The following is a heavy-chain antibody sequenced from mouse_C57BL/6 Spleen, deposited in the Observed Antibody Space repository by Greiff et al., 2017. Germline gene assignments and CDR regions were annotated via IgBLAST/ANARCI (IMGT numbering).Heavy chain of an antibody. Sequence: QVQLKESGPELVKPGASVKISCKASGYTFSSSWMNWVKQRPGKGLEWIGRIYPGDGDTNYNGKFKGKATLTADKSSSTAYMQLSSLTSEDSAVYLPASSGGGNWFAYWGQGTLVTVSA. V-gene: IGHV1-82*01. J-gene: IGHJ3*01. CDR2: IYPGDGDT. D-gene: IGHD4-1*01. CDR3: ASSGGGNWFAY. CDR1: GYTFSSSW.